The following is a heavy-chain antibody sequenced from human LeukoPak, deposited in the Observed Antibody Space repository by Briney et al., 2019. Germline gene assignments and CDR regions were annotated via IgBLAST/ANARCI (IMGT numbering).Heavy chain of an antibody. CDR2: INPNSGGT. J-gene: IGHJ5*02. CDR3: ARDPLGYCSSTSCGWFDP. D-gene: IGHD2-2*01. CDR1: GYTFTGYY. Sequence: ASVKVSCKASGYTFTGYYMHWVRQAPGQGLEWMGWINPNSGGTNYAQKFQGRVTMTRDTSISTAYMELSRLRSDDPAVYYCARDPLGYCSSTSCGWFDPWGQGTLVTVSS. V-gene: IGHV1-2*02.